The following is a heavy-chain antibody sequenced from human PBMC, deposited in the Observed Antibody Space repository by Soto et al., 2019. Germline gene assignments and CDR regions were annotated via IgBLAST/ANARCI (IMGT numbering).Heavy chain of an antibody. V-gene: IGHV4-59*01. J-gene: IGHJ4*02. CDR2: IYYFGNS. CDR3: ARYGYNDSSGYRFVFDY. Sequence: SETLSLTFTVSGGSISGYYWSWIRQPPGKGLEWIGYIYYFGNSNYNPSLKSRLTILVDTSKNQFSLKLSSVTAADTAVYYCARYGYNDSSGYRFVFDYWGQGTPVTVSS. CDR1: GGSISGYY. D-gene: IGHD3-22*01.